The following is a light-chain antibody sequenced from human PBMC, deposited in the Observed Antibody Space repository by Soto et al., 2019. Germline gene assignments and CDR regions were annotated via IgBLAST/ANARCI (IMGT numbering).Light chain of an antibody. CDR3: QQYNNWPLT. V-gene: IGKV3D-15*01. CDR2: DAS. J-gene: IGKJ4*01. CDR1: QSISRT. Sequence: EIGCTHSPGTLSFSPVERAPLSCRASQSISRTLAWYQQKSGQPPRLLIYDASTRATGFPARFSGSGSGTEFTLTISILQSEDFAVYYCQQYNNWPLTFGGGTKVDIK.